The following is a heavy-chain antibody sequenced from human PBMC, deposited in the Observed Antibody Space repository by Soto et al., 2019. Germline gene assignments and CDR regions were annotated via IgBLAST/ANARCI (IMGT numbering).Heavy chain of an antibody. Sequence: PGGSLRLSCAASGFTFSSYGMHWVRQAPGTGLEWVAVISYDGSNKYYADSVKGRFTISRDNSKNTLYLQMNSLRAEDTAVYYCAKDSNTYGFDYWGQGTLVTVSS. D-gene: IGHD5-18*01. CDR2: ISYDGSNK. J-gene: IGHJ4*02. V-gene: IGHV3-30*18. CDR1: GFTFSSYG. CDR3: AKDSNTYGFDY.